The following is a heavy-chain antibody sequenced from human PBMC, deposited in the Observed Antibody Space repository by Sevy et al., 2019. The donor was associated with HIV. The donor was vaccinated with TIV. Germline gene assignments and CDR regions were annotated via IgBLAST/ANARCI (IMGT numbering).Heavy chain of an antibody. D-gene: IGHD6-13*01. CDR3: ARSQSSSWHYFDY. CDR2: ISYDGSFT. V-gene: IGHV3-30*04. J-gene: IGHJ4*02. CDR1: GFIFSDYT. Sequence: GGSLRLSCAASGFIFSDYTLHWVRQAPGTGLEWVQVISYDGSFTYYADSVEGRFTISRDNSKNTLFLQMNSLRHEDTAGYYCARSQSSSWHYFDYWGQGTLVTVSS.